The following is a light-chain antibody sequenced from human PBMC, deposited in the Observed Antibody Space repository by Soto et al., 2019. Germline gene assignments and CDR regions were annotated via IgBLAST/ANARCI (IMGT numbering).Light chain of an antibody. CDR1: QGISTW. CDR2: DAS. Sequence: DIQMTQSPSILSASVGDRVTFTFRASQGISTWLAWYQQKLGKAPRLLIFDASTLESGVPSRFSGGGSGAEITLTISSLQPDDFATYYGQQYNEYQLSFGGGTKVEIK. CDR3: QQYNEYQLS. J-gene: IGKJ4*01. V-gene: IGKV1-5*01.